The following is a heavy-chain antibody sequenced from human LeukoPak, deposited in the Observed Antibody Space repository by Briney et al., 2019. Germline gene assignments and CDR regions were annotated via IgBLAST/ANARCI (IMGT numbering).Heavy chain of an antibody. Sequence: GATVKVSCKASGGTFSSYAISWVRQARGQGLEWMGGIIPIFGTANYAQKFQGRVTITTDESTSTAYMELSSLRSEDTAVYYCARAFDYYDSSGYSQHWYFDLWGRGTLVTVSS. CDR1: GGTFSSYA. CDR3: ARAFDYYDSSGYSQHWYFDL. J-gene: IGHJ2*01. CDR2: IIPIFGTA. D-gene: IGHD3-22*01. V-gene: IGHV1-69*05.